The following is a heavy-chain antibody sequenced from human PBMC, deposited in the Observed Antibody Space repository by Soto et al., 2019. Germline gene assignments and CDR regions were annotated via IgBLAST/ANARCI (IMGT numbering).Heavy chain of an antibody. J-gene: IGHJ4*02. V-gene: IGHV1-69*08. Sequence: QVQLVQSGAEVKKPGSSVKVSCKASGGTFSSYTISWVRQAPGQGLEWVGRIIPILGIANYAQKFQGRVTITVDKSTSTAYMELRSLRSEDTAVYYCARDRCSGGKCYLDFDYWGQGTLVTVSS. CDR1: GGTFSSYT. CDR2: IIPILGIA. D-gene: IGHD2-15*01. CDR3: ARDRCSGGKCYLDFDY.